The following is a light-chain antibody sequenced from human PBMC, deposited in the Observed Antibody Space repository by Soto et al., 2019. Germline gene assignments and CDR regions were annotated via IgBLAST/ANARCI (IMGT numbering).Light chain of an antibody. CDR3: QQYRRSPLT. Sequence: EIVLTQSPGTLSLSPGERATLSCRASQSVSSNYLAWYQQKPGQAPRLLIFGASSRASGIPDRFSGSGSGKDFTLTIGRLEPEDFAVYYCQQYRRSPLTFGQGTKVEIK. CDR1: QSVSSNY. J-gene: IGKJ1*01. CDR2: GAS. V-gene: IGKV3-20*01.